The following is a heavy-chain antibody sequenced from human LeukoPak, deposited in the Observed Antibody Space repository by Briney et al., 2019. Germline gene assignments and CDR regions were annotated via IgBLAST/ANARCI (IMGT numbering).Heavy chain of an antibody. CDR2: INNSGGST. CDR3: AKPPGLRRLDP. CDR1: GFTVSSNS. D-gene: IGHD5-12*01. J-gene: IGHJ5*02. V-gene: IGHV3-23*01. Sequence: SGGSLRLSCTVSGFTVSSNSMSWVRQAPGKGLAWVSGINNSGGSTYYADSVKGRFTISRDNSKNTLYLQMNSLRAEDTAVYYCAKPPGLRRLDPWGQGTLVTVSS.